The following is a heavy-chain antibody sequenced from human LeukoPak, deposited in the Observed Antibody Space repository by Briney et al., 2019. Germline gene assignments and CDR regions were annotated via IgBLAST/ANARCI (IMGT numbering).Heavy chain of an antibody. D-gene: IGHD6-13*01. J-gene: IGHJ4*02. CDR2: ISGSGGST. Sequence: GGSLRLSCAASGFTFSSYAMSWVRQVPGKGLEWVSAISGSGGSTYYADSVKGRFTISRDNSKNTLYLQMNSLRAEDTAVYYCAKDHSSSWEYYFDYWGQGTLVTVSS. CDR3: AKDHSSSWEYYFDY. V-gene: IGHV3-23*01. CDR1: GFTFSSYA.